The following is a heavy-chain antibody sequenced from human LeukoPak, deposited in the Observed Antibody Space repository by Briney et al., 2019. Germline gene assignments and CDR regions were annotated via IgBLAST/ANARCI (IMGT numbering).Heavy chain of an antibody. D-gene: IGHD4-17*01. CDR3: ARDDYGDYGWYFDL. V-gene: IGHV3-21*01. CDR1: GFTFSSDS. CDR2: ISSSISYI. Sequence: VRSLRLSCAPSGFTFSSDSMDGGRQAPGGGLWWGSAISSSISYIYYADSVKGRFTISRDNAKNSLYLQMNSLRAEDTAVYYCARDDYGDYGWYFDLWGRGTLVTVSS. J-gene: IGHJ2*01.